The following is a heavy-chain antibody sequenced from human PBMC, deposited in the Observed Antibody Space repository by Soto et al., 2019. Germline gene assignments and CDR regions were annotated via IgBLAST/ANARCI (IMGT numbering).Heavy chain of an antibody. J-gene: IGHJ4*02. D-gene: IGHD4-17*01. V-gene: IGHV3-48*01. CDR3: ARIGRLRWGDY. Sequence: EVQLVESGGGLVQPGGSLRLSCAASGFTFSSYSLNWVRQAPGKGLEWVSYISSCSSTIYYADSVKGRFTISRDNAKNSLYLQMNSLRAEDTAVYYCARIGRLRWGDYWGQGTLVTVSS. CDR2: ISSCSSTI. CDR1: GFTFSSYS.